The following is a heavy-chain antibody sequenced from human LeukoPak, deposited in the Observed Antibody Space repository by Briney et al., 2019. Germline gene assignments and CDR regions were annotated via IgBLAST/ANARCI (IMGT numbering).Heavy chain of an antibody. D-gene: IGHD3-10*01. Sequence: ASVKVSCKASGYTFTGFYIHWVRQAPGEEPQWMGWVNPNSGGTNYAKKFQGRVTLTRDTSITTAYMELSSLRSDDTAVYYCATSDLRFGFGDWFDPWGQGTLVTVSS. CDR2: VNPNSGGT. CDR3: ATSDLRFGFGDWFDP. J-gene: IGHJ5*02. CDR1: GYTFTGFY. V-gene: IGHV1-2*02.